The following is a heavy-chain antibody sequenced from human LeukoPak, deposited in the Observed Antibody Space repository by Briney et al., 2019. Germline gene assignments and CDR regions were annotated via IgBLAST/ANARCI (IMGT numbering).Heavy chain of an antibody. D-gene: IGHD2/OR15-2a*01. CDR3: ARVSILIVPYYAFDI. J-gene: IGHJ3*02. CDR2: IYSGGRT. CDR1: GFTVSSNY. V-gene: IGHV3-66*01. Sequence: QTGGSLRLSCAASGFTVSSNYMSWVRQAPGKGLEWVSVIYSGGRTYYADSVKGRFTISRDNSKNTLYLQMNSLRAEDTAVYYCARVSILIVPYYAFDIWGQGTMVTVSS.